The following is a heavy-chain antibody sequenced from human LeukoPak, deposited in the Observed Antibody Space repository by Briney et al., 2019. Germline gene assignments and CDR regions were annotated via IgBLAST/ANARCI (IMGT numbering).Heavy chain of an antibody. D-gene: IGHD3-22*01. CDR1: GFTFSSYA. Sequence: PGGSLRLSCSASGFTFSSYAMHWVRQAPGKGLEYVSAISSNGGSTYYADSVKGRFTISRDNSKNTLYLQMSSLRAEDTAVYYCARPLDGRITMIPGAFDIWGQGTMVTVSS. J-gene: IGHJ3*02. V-gene: IGHV3-64D*06. CDR2: ISSNGGST. CDR3: ARPLDGRITMIPGAFDI.